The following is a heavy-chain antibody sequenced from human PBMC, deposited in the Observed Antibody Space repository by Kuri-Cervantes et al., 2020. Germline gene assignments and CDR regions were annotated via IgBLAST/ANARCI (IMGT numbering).Heavy chain of an antibody. V-gene: IGHV3-21*01. CDR1: GFTFSSYS. CDR2: ISSSSSYI. J-gene: IGHJ6*02. Sequence: GESLKISCAASGFTFSSYSMNWVRQAPGKGLEWVSSISSSSSYIYYADSVKGRFTISRDNAKNSLYLQMNSLRAEDTAVYYCARDRFSDGMDVWGQGTTVTVSS. CDR3: ARDRFSDGMDV.